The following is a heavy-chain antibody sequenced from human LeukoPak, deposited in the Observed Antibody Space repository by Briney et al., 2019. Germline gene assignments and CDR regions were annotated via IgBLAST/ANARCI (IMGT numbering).Heavy chain of an antibody. J-gene: IGHJ4*02. Sequence: PSETLSLTCTVSGGSISSYYWSWIRQPPGKGLEWIGYIYYSGSTNYNPSLKSRVTLSVDTSKNQFSLKLSSVTAADTAVYYCARGVRSYGDYDYWGQGTLVTVSS. V-gene: IGHV4-59*01. CDR3: ARGVRSYGDYDY. CDR2: IYYSGST. CDR1: GGSISSYY. D-gene: IGHD1-26*01.